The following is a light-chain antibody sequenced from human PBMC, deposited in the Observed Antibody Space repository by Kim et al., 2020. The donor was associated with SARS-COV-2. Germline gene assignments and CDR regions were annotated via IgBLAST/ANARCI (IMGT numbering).Light chain of an antibody. V-gene: IGKV1-27*01. Sequence: DIQLTQSPSSLSAYIGDRVTITCRASQDIANSLAWYQQKPGKVPQVLIYAASTLQSGVPSRFSGSGSGTEFTLTIDSLQTEDVATYYCQKYNSAPWTFGPGTKVDIK. CDR3: QKYNSAPWT. CDR2: AAS. J-gene: IGKJ1*01. CDR1: QDIANS.